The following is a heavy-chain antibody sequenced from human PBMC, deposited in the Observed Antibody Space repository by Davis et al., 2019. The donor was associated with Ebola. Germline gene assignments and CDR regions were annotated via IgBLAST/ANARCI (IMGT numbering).Heavy chain of an antibody. CDR1: GDSMSSGDYY. CDR3: ARGYEGVRWDP. D-gene: IGHD3-3*01. Sequence: PSETLSLTCSVSGDSMSSGDYYWTWLRQPPGNGLESVGYIFNSGTTYYRASLKSRVTISIDPSKNQFSLKLKSVTAADTAVYYCARGYEGVRWDPWGQGTLATVSA. CDR2: IFNSGTT. V-gene: IGHV4-30-4*01. J-gene: IGHJ5*02.